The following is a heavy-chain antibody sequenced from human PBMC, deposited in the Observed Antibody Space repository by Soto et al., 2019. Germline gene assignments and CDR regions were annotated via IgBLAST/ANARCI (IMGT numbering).Heavy chain of an antibody. D-gene: IGHD3-10*01. Sequence: QVQLQESGPGLVKPSQTLSLTCTVSGDSISSGNYYWIWIRQPPGKGLEWIGYIHYSGNTYYNPSLKSRVTISEDTSKNQISLKLTSVTAADTAVYYCATPHEYYYAFHIWGQGTMVIVSS. V-gene: IGHV4-30-4*01. CDR2: IHYSGNT. CDR1: GDSISSGNYY. CDR3: ATPHEYYYAFHI. J-gene: IGHJ3*02.